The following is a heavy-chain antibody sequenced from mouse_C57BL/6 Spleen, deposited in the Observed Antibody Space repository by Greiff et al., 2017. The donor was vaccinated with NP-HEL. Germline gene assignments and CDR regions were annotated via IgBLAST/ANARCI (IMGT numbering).Heavy chain of an antibody. J-gene: IGHJ2*01. D-gene: IGHD2-2*01. V-gene: IGHV1-50*01. CDR2: IDPSDSYT. CDR1: GYTFTSYW. Sequence: VQLQQPGAELVKPGASVKLSCKASGYTFTSYWMQWVKQRPGQGLEWIGEIDPSDSYTNYNQKFKGKATLTVDTSSSTAYMQLSSLTSEDSAVYYCARMATNYFDYWGQGTTLTVSS. CDR3: ARMATNYFDY.